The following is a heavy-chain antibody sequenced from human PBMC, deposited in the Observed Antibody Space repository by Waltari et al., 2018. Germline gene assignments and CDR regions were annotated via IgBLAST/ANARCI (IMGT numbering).Heavy chain of an antibody. V-gene: IGHV3-23*01. CDR2: ITVGDDT. CDR1: GLTSSNYA. J-gene: IGHJ4*02. D-gene: IGHD1-20*01. Sequence: EVQLLESGGDLVQPGGSLRLSCAASGLTSSNYAINWVRLAPGTGLEWVSAITVGDDTYYADSVKGRFTISRDTSKDTVHLQMNGLRAEDTAVYYCATPFYNWDDPLHSWGQGTLVTVSS. CDR3: ATPFYNWDDPLHS.